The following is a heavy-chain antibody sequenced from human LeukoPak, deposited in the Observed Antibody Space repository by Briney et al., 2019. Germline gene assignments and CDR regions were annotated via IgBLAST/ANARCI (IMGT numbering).Heavy chain of an antibody. CDR1: GFTFSSYS. J-gene: IGHJ4*02. CDR3: ARIDKWELLQDYFDY. CDR2: ISSSSSYI. V-gene: IGHV3-21*01. Sequence: KSGGPLRLSCAASGFTFSSYSVNWVRQAPGKGLEWVSSISSSSSYIYYADSVKGRFTISRDNAKNSLYLQMNSLRAEDTAVYYCARIDKWELLQDYFDYWGQGTLVTVSS. D-gene: IGHD1-26*01.